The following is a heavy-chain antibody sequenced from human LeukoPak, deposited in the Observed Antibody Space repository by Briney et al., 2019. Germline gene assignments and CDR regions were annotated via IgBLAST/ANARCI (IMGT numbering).Heavy chain of an antibody. D-gene: IGHD6-19*01. CDR1: GGSLSSSSYY. Sequence: PSETLSLTCTVSGGSLSSSSYYWGWIRQPPGKGLEWIGSIYYSGSTYYNPSLKSRVTISVDTSKNQFSLKLSSVTAADTAVYYCARVAVAGIQNYFDYWGQGTLVTVSS. V-gene: IGHV4-39*07. CDR3: ARVAVAGIQNYFDY. J-gene: IGHJ4*02. CDR2: IYYSGST.